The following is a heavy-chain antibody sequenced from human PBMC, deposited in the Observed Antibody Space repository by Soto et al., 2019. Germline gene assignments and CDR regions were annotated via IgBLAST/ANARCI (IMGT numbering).Heavy chain of an antibody. CDR1: GGSISGGVHS. Sequence: QVQLQESGPGLVKPSETLSLTCTVSGGSISGGVHSWSWIRQPPGKGLEWIGHIFDSGSPYYNPSLKSRLTISVDTSKNQFSLRLSSVTAADTAVYYCAREIMPLTNGWYFDLWGRGTLVTVSS. V-gene: IGHV4-30-4*01. CDR2: IFDSGSP. D-gene: IGHD2-8*01. CDR3: AREIMPLTNGWYFDL. J-gene: IGHJ2*01.